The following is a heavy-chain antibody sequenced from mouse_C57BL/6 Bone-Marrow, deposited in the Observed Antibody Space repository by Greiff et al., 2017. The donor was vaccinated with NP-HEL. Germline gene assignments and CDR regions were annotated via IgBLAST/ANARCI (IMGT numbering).Heavy chain of an antibody. Sequence: VQLVESGPELVKPGASVKISCKASGYAFSSSWMNWVKQRPGKGLEWIGRIYPGDGDTNYNGKFKGKATLTADKSSSTAYMQLSSLTSEDSAVYFCAIREGNYVGYYAMDYWGQGTSVTVSS. CDR2: IYPGDGDT. CDR3: AIREGNYVGYYAMDY. CDR1: GYAFSSSW. V-gene: IGHV1-82*01. D-gene: IGHD2-1*01. J-gene: IGHJ4*01.